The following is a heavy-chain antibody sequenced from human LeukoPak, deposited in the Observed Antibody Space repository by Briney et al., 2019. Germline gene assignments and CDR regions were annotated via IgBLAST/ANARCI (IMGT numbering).Heavy chain of an antibody. CDR2: ITSSSGYI. CDR1: GFTFSSFS. V-gene: IGHV3-21*01. J-gene: IGHJ4*02. Sequence: GGSLILSCAASGFTFSSFSMNWVRQAPGKGLEWVSSITSSSGYIYYADSVKGRFTISRDNAKNSLYLEMNSLRAEDTAVYYCARRGTAAAGFDYWGQGTLVTVSS. D-gene: IGHD6-13*01. CDR3: ARRGTAAAGFDY.